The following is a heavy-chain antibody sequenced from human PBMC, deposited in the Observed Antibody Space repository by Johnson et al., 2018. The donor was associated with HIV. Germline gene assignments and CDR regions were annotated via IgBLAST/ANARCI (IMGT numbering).Heavy chain of an antibody. CDR3: ARVGAGHISGPDMVFDV. CDR2: ISSNGGRT. J-gene: IGHJ3*01. V-gene: IGHV3-64*01. CDR1: GFTFSSYA. D-gene: IGHD6-19*01. Sequence: VQLVESGGGLVQPGGSLRLSCAASGFTFSSYAMHWVRQAPGKGLDYVSAISSNGGRTYYANSVKGRFTISSDNSKNTLYLQMDSLRAEDTAVYYCARVGAGHISGPDMVFDVWGKGTMVTVSS.